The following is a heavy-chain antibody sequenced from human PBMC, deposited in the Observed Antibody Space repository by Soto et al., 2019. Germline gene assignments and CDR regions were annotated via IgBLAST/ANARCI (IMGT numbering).Heavy chain of an antibody. D-gene: IGHD5-12*01. CDR2: ISSNGGST. V-gene: IGHV3-64D*06. J-gene: IGHJ4*02. CDR3: VKDRGYSGYQYSFDY. Sequence: PGGSLRLSCSASGFTFSSYAMHWVRQAPGKGLEYVSAISSNGGSTYYADSVKGRFTISRDNSKNTLYPQMSSLRAEDTAVYYCVKDRGYSGYQYSFDYWGQGTLVTVSS. CDR1: GFTFSSYA.